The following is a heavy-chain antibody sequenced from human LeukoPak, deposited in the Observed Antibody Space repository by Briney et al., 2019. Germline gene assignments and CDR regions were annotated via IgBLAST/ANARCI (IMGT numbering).Heavy chain of an antibody. V-gene: IGHV3-7*01. Sequence: GGSLRLSCVASGFTFNNYWMDWVRQAPGKGLEWVASIKPDGSQKDYVDSVKGRFTISRDNGKNSLYLQLNSLRAEDTAVYYCARHLSGITGYTYGRGIDYWGQGTLVTVSS. D-gene: IGHD5-18*01. CDR1: GFTFNNYW. CDR3: ARHLSGITGYTYGRGIDY. J-gene: IGHJ4*02. CDR2: IKPDGSQK.